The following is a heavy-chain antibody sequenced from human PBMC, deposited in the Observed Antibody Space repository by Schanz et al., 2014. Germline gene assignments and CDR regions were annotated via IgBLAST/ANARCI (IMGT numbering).Heavy chain of an antibody. CDR1: GFTFSDYY. J-gene: IGHJ4*02. V-gene: IGHV3-11*05. CDR3: AKHVRSLTGNDY. Sequence: AQLVESGGDLVKPGGSLRLSCAASGFTFSDYYMAWIRQAPGKGLEWVSHISGSSIHKNYADSVKGRFSISRDNGETSVYLQINSLRVEDTAVYYCAKHVRSLTGNDYWGQGTLVTVSS. D-gene: IGHD3-9*01. CDR2: ISGSSIHK.